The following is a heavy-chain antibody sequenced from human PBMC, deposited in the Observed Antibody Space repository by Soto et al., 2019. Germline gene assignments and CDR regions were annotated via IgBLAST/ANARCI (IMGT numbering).Heavy chain of an antibody. CDR1: GFTFSNYA. V-gene: IGHV3-64*04. CDR3: AKDRDSSGYYYRNY. Sequence: LRLSCAASGFTFSNYAMHWVRQAPGKGLEYVSAISTNGDTTYYASSVKGRLTISRDNSKNTLYLQINSLRAEDTAVYYCAKDRDSSGYYYRNYWGQGTLVTVSS. CDR2: ISTNGDTT. J-gene: IGHJ4*02. D-gene: IGHD3-22*01.